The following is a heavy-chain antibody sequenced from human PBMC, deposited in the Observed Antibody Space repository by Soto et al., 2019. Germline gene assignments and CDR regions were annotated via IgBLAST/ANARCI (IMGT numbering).Heavy chain of an antibody. Sequence: SGGSLRLSCAASGFTFTSYGMHWVRQAPGKGLEWVAVISYDGSNKYYADSVKGRFTISRDNSKNTLYLQMNSLRAEDTAVYYCARSYGSGRQTYYHYGMDVWGQGTTVTVSS. J-gene: IGHJ6*02. CDR2: ISYDGSNK. D-gene: IGHD3-10*01. CDR1: GFTFTSYG. V-gene: IGHV3-30*03. CDR3: ARSYGSGRQTYYHYGMDV.